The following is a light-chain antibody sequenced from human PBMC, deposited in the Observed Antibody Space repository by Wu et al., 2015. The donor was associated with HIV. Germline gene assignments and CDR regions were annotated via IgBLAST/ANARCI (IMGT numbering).Light chain of an antibody. CDR1: QGISSY. Sequence: AIRITQSPSSLSASTGDRVTITCRASQGISSYLVWYQQKPGKAPKLLIYAASTLQSGVPSRFSGSGSGTDFILTISCLQSEDFATYYCQQYYSYPLTFGGGTKVEIK. J-gene: IGKJ4*01. CDR3: QQYYSYPLT. CDR2: AAS. V-gene: IGKV1-8*01.